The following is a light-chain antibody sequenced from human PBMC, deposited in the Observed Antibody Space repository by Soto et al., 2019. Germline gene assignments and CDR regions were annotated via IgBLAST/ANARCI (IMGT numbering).Light chain of an antibody. CDR1: SSDVGSYNL. V-gene: IGLV2-23*01. CDR3: CSYAGRVYV. J-gene: IGLJ1*01. CDR2: EGS. Sequence: QSVLTQPASVSGSPGQSITISCTGTSSDVGSYNLVSWYQQHPGKAPKLMIYEGSKRPSGVSNRFSGSKSGNTASLTISGLQAEDEADYYCCSYAGRVYVFGTGTKLTVL.